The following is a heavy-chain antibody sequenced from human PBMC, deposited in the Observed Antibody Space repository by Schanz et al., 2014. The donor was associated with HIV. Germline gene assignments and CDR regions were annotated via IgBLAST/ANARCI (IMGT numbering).Heavy chain of an antibody. CDR3: ARAPYRSGWYGVDY. D-gene: IGHD6-19*01. Sequence: QVQLVQSGAEVRKPGASVTVSCKASGYTFTSHYIHWVRQAPGQGLEWMAIINPLQDKTAHAQKVQGRLTMTRDTSTGTVYMQLNNLRSEDTAVYYCARAPYRSGWYGVDYWGQGTLVTVSS. J-gene: IGHJ4*02. CDR1: GYTFTSHY. CDR2: INPLQDKT. V-gene: IGHV1-46*01.